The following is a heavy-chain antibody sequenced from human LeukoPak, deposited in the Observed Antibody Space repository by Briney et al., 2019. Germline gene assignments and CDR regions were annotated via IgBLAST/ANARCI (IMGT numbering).Heavy chain of an antibody. CDR1: GFTFDDYA. V-gene: IGHV3-9*01. Sequence: GRSLRLSCAASGFTFDDYAMHWVRQAPGKGLEWVSGISWNSGSIGYADSVKGRFTISRDNAKNSLYLQMNSLRAEDTALYYCAKDLLSSSRDAFDIWGQGTMVTVSS. J-gene: IGHJ3*02. CDR2: ISWNSGSI. D-gene: IGHD6-13*01. CDR3: AKDLLSSSRDAFDI.